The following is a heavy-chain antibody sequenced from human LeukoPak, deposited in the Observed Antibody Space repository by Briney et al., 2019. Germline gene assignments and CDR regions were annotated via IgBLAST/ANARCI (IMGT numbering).Heavy chain of an antibody. CDR3: ARYYDSSGYMWFDP. J-gene: IGHJ5*02. Sequence: GGSLRLSCAVSGFTFSSYGMHWVRQAPGKGLEWVAVIWYDGSNKYYADSVKGRFTISRDNSKNTLYLQMNSLRAEDTAVYYCARYYDSSGYMWFDPWGQGTLVTVSS. CDR1: GFTFSSYG. CDR2: IWYDGSNK. V-gene: IGHV3-33*01. D-gene: IGHD3-22*01.